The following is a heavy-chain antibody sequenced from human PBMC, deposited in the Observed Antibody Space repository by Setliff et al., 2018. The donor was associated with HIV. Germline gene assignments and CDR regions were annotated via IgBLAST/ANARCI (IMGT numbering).Heavy chain of an antibody. CDR1: GDSIRGSGDY. V-gene: IGHV4-61*09. Sequence: ASETLSLTCSVSGDSIRGSGDYWSWVRQPAGKRPEWIGHIYVTGSTAYKPYLRGRATISLDTSKNQFSLKLTSVTAADTAVYFCARLSTGDLRLFEYWGHGALVTV. D-gene: IGHD4-17*01. CDR3: ARLSTGDLRLFEY. CDR2: IYVTGST. J-gene: IGHJ4*01.